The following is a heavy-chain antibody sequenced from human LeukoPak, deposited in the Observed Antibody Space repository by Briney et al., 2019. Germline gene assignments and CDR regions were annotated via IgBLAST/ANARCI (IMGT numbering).Heavy chain of an antibody. J-gene: IGHJ6*03. D-gene: IGHD3-9*01. CDR2: IYPGDSDT. CDR3: ARQAGSYYDILTGQYYYYYYMDV. CDR1: GYSFSTHW. Sequence: GESLKISCKGSGYSFSTHWIGWVRQMPGKGLEWMGIIYPGDSDTRYSPSFQGQVTLSADKSISTAYLQWSSLKASDTAMYYCARQAGSYYDILTGQYYYYYYMDVWGKGTTVTVSS. V-gene: IGHV5-51*01.